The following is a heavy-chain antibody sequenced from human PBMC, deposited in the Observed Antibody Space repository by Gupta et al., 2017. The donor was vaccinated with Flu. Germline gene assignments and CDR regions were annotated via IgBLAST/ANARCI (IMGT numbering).Heavy chain of an antibody. CDR2: IYSSEST. CDR1: DGSLSRGFYY. CDR3: ARDRRDYGDYGASPYFDS. J-gene: IGHJ4*02. D-gene: IGHD4-17*01. Sequence: VQLQESGPGLVKPSQTLSLTCTVSDGSLSRGFYYWSWIRQPAGMGLEWIGRIYSSESTIYNPSLKSRVTISVDTSKNQFSLKLSSVTAADTAVYYCARDRRDYGDYGASPYFDSWGQGTLVTVSS. V-gene: IGHV4-61*02.